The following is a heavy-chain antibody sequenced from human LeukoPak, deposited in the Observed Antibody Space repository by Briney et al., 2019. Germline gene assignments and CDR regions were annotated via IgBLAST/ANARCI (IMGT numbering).Heavy chain of an antibody. CDR1: GGSISSSSYY. V-gene: IGHV3-7*01. J-gene: IGHJ6*02. CDR2: IKQDGSEK. D-gene: IGHD3-10*01. Sequence: PSETLSLTCTVSGGSISSSSYYWGWIRQPPGKGLEWVANIKQDGSEKYYVDSVKGRFTISRDNAKNSLYLQMNSLRAEDTAVYYCAREGYGLGSYLPYGMDDWGQGTTVTVSS. CDR3: AREGYGLGSYLPYGMDD.